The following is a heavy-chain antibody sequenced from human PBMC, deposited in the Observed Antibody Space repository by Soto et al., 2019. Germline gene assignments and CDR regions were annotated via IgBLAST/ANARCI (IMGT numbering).Heavy chain of an antibody. CDR3: ARTGGKMGSGSYYY. V-gene: IGHV4-34*01. J-gene: IGHJ4*02. CDR1: GGSFSGYY. CDR2: INHSGST. D-gene: IGHD1-26*01. Sequence: SETLSLTCAVYGGSFSGYYWSWIRQPPGKGLEWIGEINHSGSTNYNPSLKSRVTISVDTSKNQFSLKLSSVTAADTAVYYCARTGGKMGSGSYYYWGQGTLVTVSS.